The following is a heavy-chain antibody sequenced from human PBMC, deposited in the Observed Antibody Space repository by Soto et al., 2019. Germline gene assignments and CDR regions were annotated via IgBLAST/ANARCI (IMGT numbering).Heavy chain of an antibody. D-gene: IGHD2-2*01. V-gene: IGHV3-7*03. CDR3: ARGGYCSTASCYGSHYYYAMDV. J-gene: IGHJ6*02. CDR2: IKQDGSDK. Sequence: EGQLVESGGGLVQPEGSLRLSCAASGFSFSDYWMSWVRQAPGKGLEWVANIKQDGSDKYYVDAVKGRFTISRDNAKNSLYLQMNSLRGEDTAVYYCARGGYCSTASCYGSHYYYAMDVWGQGTTVTVSS. CDR1: GFSFSDYW.